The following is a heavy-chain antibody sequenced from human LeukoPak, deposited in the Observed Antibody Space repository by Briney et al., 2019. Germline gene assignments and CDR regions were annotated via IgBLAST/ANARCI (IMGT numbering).Heavy chain of an antibody. CDR1: GGSISSSSYY. Sequence: SETLSLTCTVSGGSISSSSYYWGWIRQPPGKGLEWIGSIYYSGSTYYNPSLKSRVTISVDTSKNQFSLKLSSVTAADTAAYYCARGADSSRPMDVWGKGTTVTISS. J-gene: IGHJ6*04. CDR2: IYYSGST. CDR3: ARGADSSRPMDV. D-gene: IGHD6-13*01. V-gene: IGHV4-39*07.